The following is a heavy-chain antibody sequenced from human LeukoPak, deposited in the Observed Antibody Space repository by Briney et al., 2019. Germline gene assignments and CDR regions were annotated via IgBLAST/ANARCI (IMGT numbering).Heavy chain of an antibody. J-gene: IGHJ4*02. Sequence: GGSLRLSCAASGFIFEDYTMHWVRQVPGKTLEWFSLVNWHGTTYYADSLKGRFTISRDNSKNSLYLQMDSLRTEDTAFYYCAKDLTYESSGSVIDHWGLGTLVTVSS. V-gene: IGHV3-43*01. CDR3: AKDLTYESSGSVIDH. CDR2: VNWHGTT. CDR1: GFIFEDYT. D-gene: IGHD3-22*01.